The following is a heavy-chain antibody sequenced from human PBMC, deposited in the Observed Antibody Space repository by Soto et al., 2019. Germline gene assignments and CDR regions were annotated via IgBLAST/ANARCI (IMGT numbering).Heavy chain of an antibody. CDR1: GYTFTTYG. D-gene: IGHD3-16*01. J-gene: IGHJ6*02. CDR2: ISGYNGHT. V-gene: IGHV1-18*01. Sequence: QVQLVQSGAEVRKPGASVKVSCKASGYTFTTYGISWVRQAPGQGLEWMGWISGYNGHTKYAQKFHGRGTMITDRSKSTVYTDLRSLRSDDKDVYYCAREGEMPYSYYGLDVWGQGTTVTVSS. CDR3: AREGEMPYSYYGLDV.